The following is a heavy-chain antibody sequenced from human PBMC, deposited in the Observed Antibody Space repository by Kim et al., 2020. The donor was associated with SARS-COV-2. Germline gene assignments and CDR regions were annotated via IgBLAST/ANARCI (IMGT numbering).Heavy chain of an antibody. Sequence: SETLSLTCAVYGGSFSGYYWSWIRQPPGKGLEWIGEINHSGSTNYNPTLKSRVSISVDTSRNQFSLKPSSVTAADTAVYYCAGIYHYYGMDVWGQGTTVTVSS. CDR2: INHSGST. CDR3: AGIYHYYGMDV. V-gene: IGHV4-34*01. CDR1: GGSFSGYY. J-gene: IGHJ6*02.